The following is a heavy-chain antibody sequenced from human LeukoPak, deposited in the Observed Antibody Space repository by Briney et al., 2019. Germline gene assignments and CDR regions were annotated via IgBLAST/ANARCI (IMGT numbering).Heavy chain of an antibody. CDR1: GYSFTDYY. CDR3: ARAAVVTAVGDY. Sequence: ASVKVSCKTSGYSFTDYYIHWVRQAPGQGLEWMGWISAYNGNTNYAQKLQGRVTMTTDTSTSTAYMELRSLRSDDTAVYYCARAAVVTAVGDYWGQGTLVTVSS. CDR2: ISAYNGNT. D-gene: IGHD2-21*02. V-gene: IGHV1-18*01. J-gene: IGHJ4*02.